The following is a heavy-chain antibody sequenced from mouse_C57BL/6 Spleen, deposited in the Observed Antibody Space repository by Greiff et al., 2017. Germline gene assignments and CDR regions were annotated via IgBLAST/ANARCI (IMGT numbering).Heavy chain of an antibody. CDR1: GYTFTDHT. D-gene: IGHD1-1*01. CDR3: AREGLYYYGSSYEDAWFAY. J-gene: IGHJ3*01. V-gene: IGHV1-78*01. CDR2: IYPRDGST. Sequence: VQLQQSDAELVKPGASVKISCKVSGYTFTDHTIHWMKQRPEQGLEWIGDIYPRDGSTKYNEKFKGKATLTADKSSSTAYMQLNSLTSEDSAVYFCAREGLYYYGSSYEDAWFAYWGQGTLVTVSA.